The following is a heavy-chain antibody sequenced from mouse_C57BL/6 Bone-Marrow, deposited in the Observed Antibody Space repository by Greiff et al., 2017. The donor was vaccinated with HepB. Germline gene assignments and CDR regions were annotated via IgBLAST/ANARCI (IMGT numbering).Heavy chain of an antibody. CDR1: GYSITSGYY. CDR3: AGGSVDY. CDR2: ISYDGSN. J-gene: IGHJ2*01. D-gene: IGHD1-1*02. V-gene: IGHV3-6*01. Sequence: VQLKESGPGLVKPSQSLSLTCSVPGYSITSGYYWNWIRQFPGNKLEWMGYISYDGSNNYNPSLKNRISITRDTSKNQFFLKLNSVTTEDTATYYCAGGSVDYWGQGTTLTVSS.